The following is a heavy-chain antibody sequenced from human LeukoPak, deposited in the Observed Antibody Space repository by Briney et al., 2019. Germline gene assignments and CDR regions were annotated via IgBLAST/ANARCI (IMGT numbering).Heavy chain of an antibody. V-gene: IGHV1-3*01. CDR3: ARDLVGATYYYGMDV. D-gene: IGHD1-26*01. CDR1: GYTFTAYA. Sequence: ASVKVSCKASGYTFTAYAIHWVRQAPGQRLEWMGWINPGNGNTKYSQKLQGRVTMTTDTSTSTAYMELRSLRSDDTAVYYCARDLVGATYYYGMDVWGQGTTVTVSS. J-gene: IGHJ6*02. CDR2: INPGNGNT.